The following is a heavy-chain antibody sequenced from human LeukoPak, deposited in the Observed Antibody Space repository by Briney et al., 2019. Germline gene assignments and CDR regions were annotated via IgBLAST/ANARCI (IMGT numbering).Heavy chain of an antibody. CDR2: LIGTGAGT. Sequence: PGGSLRLSCAASGFSFSNYVMTLIGTGAGTYYADSVKGRFTISRDNSKNTLYLQMNSLRAGDTAVYYCAKGSPAILYYCMDVWGKGTTVTVSS. CDR3: AKGSPAILYYCMDV. J-gene: IGHJ6*03. CDR1: GFSFSNYV. V-gene: IGHV3-23*01. D-gene: IGHD2-21*01.